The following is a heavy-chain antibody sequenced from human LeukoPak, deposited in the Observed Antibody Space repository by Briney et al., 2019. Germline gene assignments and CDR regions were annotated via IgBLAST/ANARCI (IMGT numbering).Heavy chain of an antibody. D-gene: IGHD3-10*02. J-gene: IGHJ6*04. V-gene: IGHV3-74*03. CDR2: VNSDGSST. CDR3: AELGITVIGGV. CDR1: GFTFSSYW. Sequence: GGSLRLSCAASGFTFSSYWMHWVRQAPGKGLLWVSRVNSDGSSTMYADSVKGRFTISRDNAKNSLYLQMNSLRAEDTAVYYCAELGITVIGGVWGKGTTVTISS.